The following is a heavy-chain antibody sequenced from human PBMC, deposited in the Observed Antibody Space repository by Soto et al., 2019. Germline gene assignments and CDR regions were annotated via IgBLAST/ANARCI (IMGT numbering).Heavy chain of an antibody. CDR3: AKLVIGYCSGNTCDDY. CDR2: ISYDSSNK. J-gene: IGHJ4*02. V-gene: IGHV3-30*18. Sequence: VPLLESGGGLIQPGGSLRLSCAASGFTFSYGIHWLRQAPGKGLEWVAYISYDSSNKFYGDSVKRRFTISRDNSKNTQFLQMNSLRAEDTAVYYCAKLVIGYCSGNTCDDYWGQGTLVAVSS. D-gene: IGHD2-15*01. CDR1: GFTFSYG.